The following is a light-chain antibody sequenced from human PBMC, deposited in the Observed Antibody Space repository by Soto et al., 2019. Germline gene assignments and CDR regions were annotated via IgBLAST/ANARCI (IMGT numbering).Light chain of an antibody. CDR2: EVN. Sequence: QSVLTQPASLSGSPGQSITISCTGTSSDVGGSGLVSWYQFHPGKAPKLIIYEVNNRPSGVSNRFSGSKSVNTASLTISGLQAEDEADYYCSSHSNSSAYYVFGTGTKLTVL. CDR1: SSDVGGSGL. CDR3: SSHSNSSAYYV. V-gene: IGLV2-14*02. J-gene: IGLJ1*01.